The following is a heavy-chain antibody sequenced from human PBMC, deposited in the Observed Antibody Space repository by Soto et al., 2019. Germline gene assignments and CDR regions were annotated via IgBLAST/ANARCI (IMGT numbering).Heavy chain of an antibody. CDR1: GFTVSNNY. V-gene: IGHV3-66*01. CDR3: AREAIIVIAAPEYYFDY. J-gene: IGHJ4*02. CDR2: IYTGGYT. D-gene: IGHD3-22*01. Sequence: GGSLRLSCAASGFTVSNNYMSWVRQAPGEGLKWVSVIYTGGYTNYADFVKGRFTISRDCSNNFLYLQMDSLRAEDTAVYYCAREAIIVIAAPEYYFDYWGQGTLVTVSS.